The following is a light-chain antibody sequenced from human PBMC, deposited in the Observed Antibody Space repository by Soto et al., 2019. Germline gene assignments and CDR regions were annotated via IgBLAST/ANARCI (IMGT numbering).Light chain of an antibody. CDR2: EVS. CDR1: KSDVGDYDY. CDR3: SSYTSSSTLGV. J-gene: IGLJ1*01. V-gene: IGLV2-14*01. Sequence: QSALTQPASVSGSPGQSITIPCTGTKSDVGDYDYVSWYQQHPGKAPKLMIYEVSNRPSGVSNRFSGSKSGNTASLTISGLQAEDDADYSCSSYTSSSTLGVFGTGTKLTVL.